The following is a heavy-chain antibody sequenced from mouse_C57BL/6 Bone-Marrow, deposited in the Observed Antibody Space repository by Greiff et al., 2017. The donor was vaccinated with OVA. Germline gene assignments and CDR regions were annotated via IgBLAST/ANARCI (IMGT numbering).Heavy chain of an antibody. CDR2: IYPRDGST. V-gene: IGHV1-78*01. CDR3: AREDYSPPHYYAMDY. D-gene: IGHD2-12*01. CDR1: GYTFTDHT. J-gene: IGHJ4*01. Sequence: QVQLKESDAELVKPGASVKISCKVSGYTFTDHTIHWMKQRPEQGLEWIGYIYPRDGSTKYNEKFKGKATLTADKSSSTAYMQLNSLTSEDSAVYFCAREDYSPPHYYAMDYWGQGTSVTVSS.